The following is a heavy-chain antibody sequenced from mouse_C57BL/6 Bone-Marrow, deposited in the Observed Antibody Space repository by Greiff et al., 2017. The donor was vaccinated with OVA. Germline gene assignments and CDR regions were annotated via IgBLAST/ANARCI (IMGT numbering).Heavy chain of an antibody. CDR2: IDPSDSYT. J-gene: IGHJ2*01. Sequence: VQLQQPGAELVMPGASVKLSCKASGYTFTSYWMHWVKQRPGQGLEWIGEIDPSDSYTNYNQKFKGKSTLTVDKSSSTAYMQLSSLTSEDSAVYYCARDDGSSYDWGQGTTLTVSS. CDR1: GYTFTSYW. CDR3: ARDDGSSYD. V-gene: IGHV1-69*01. D-gene: IGHD1-1*01.